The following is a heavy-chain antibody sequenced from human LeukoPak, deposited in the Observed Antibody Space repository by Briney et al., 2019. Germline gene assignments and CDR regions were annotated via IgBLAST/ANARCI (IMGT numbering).Heavy chain of an antibody. D-gene: IGHD3-9*01. V-gene: IGHV3-23*01. CDR2: ISGSGDTT. J-gene: IGHJ4*02. Sequence: PGGSLRLSCATSGFIFSNYAVNWVRQAPGKGLEWVSIISGSGDTTYYADSVKGRFTISRDNSKNTLYLQMNSLRAEDTAVYYCARDRVLRYFDWLLEVDYWGQGTLVTVSS. CDR3: ARDRVLRYFDWLLEVDY. CDR1: GFIFSNYA.